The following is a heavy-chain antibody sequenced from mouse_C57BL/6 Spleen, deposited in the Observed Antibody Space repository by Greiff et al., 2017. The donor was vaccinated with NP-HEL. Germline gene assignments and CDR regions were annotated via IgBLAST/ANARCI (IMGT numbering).Heavy chain of an antibody. D-gene: IGHD2-4*01. V-gene: IGHV5-6*02. J-gene: IGHJ2*01. CDR3: ARRIYYDYDGNFDY. Sequence: DVMLVESGGDLVKPGGSLKLSCAASGFTFSSYGMSWVRQTPDKRLEWVATISSGGSYTYYPDSVKGRFTISRDNAKNTLNLQMSSLKSEDTAMYYGARRIYYDYDGNFDYWGQGTTLTASS. CDR1: GFTFSSYG. CDR2: ISSGGSYT.